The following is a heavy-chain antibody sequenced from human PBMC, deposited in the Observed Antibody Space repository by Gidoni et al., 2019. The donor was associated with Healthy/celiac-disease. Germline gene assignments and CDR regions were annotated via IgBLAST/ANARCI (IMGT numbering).Heavy chain of an antibody. CDR3: AIVSSMTRTSTPDYFDY. V-gene: IGHV3-21*01. CDR2: ISSSISYI. J-gene: IGHJ4*02. Sequence: EVQLVESGGGRVKPGGSLRRSCAASGFTFSSYSMNWVRQAPGTGLEWLSSISSSISYIYYADSVKGRFTISRDNAKHSLYLQMTSLRAEDTAVYYCAIVSSMTRTSTPDYFDYWGQGTLVPVSS. CDR1: GFTFSSYS. D-gene: IGHD1-1*01.